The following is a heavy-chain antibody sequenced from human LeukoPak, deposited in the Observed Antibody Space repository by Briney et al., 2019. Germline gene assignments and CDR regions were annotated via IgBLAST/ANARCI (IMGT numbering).Heavy chain of an antibody. Sequence: SETLSLTCAVYGGSFSGYYWSWLRQPPGKGPEWIGEINHSGSTNYNPSLKSRVTISVDTSKNQFSLKLSSVTAADTAVYYCARTYSSGWYGHYYYGMDVWGQGTTVTVSS. D-gene: IGHD6-19*01. J-gene: IGHJ6*02. CDR1: GGSFSGYY. CDR2: INHSGST. V-gene: IGHV4-34*01. CDR3: ARTYSSGWYGHYYYGMDV.